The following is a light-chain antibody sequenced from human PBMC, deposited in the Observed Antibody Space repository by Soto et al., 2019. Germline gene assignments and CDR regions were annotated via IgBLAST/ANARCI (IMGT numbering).Light chain of an antibody. CDR1: QTVGRDY. Sequence: EIVLTQSPGTLSMSPGEGATLSCRASQTVGRDYLAWYQQKPGQAPRLLVHGATSRATGIPDRFIGSGSGTDFILTITRLEPEDFAVYFCHQYAYSPLTFGGGTKVDIK. CDR3: HQYAYSPLT. V-gene: IGKV3-20*01. CDR2: GAT. J-gene: IGKJ4*01.